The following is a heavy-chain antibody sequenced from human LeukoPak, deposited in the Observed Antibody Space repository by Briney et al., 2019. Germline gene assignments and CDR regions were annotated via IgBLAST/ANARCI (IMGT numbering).Heavy chain of an antibody. Sequence: SETLSLTCTVSGVSISSYYWSWIRQPAGKGLEWIGRIYTSGRTNYNPSLKSRVTMSVDTPKNQFSLKMSSVTAADTAVYYCARNQDDWLLSAGPRFDPWGQGTLVTVSS. J-gene: IGHJ5*02. CDR3: ARNQDDWLLSAGPRFDP. D-gene: IGHD3-9*01. V-gene: IGHV4-4*07. CDR1: GVSISSYY. CDR2: IYTSGRT.